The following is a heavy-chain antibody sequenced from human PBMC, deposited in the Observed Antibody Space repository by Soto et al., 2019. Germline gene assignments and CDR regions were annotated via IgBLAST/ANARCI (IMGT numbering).Heavy chain of an antibody. Sequence: QVQLVESGGSVVQPGRSLRLSCAASGFTFSNDGMHWARQAPGKGLEWVAGISYDGSNKYYADSLKGRFTISRDNSKNTLYLQMNSLRTEDTAVYYCAGGWYFFDYCGQGTLVTVSP. CDR3: AGGWYFFDY. CDR2: ISYDGSNK. D-gene: IGHD6-19*01. J-gene: IGHJ4*02. CDR1: GFTFSNDG. V-gene: IGHV3-30*03.